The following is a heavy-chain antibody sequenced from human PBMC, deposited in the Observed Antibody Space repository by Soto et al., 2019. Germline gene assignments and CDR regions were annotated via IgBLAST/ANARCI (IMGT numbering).Heavy chain of an antibody. CDR2: IYNGGRT. V-gene: IGHV4-30-4*01. CDR1: GDSISSDGYH. D-gene: IGHD2-8*01. J-gene: IGHJ4*02. Sequence: SETLSLTCTVSGDSISSDGYHWSWIRQSPGKGLEWIGYIYNGGRTFYRPSLESRINMSLDATKNSYSLILTSVTAADTAVYYCARAPVGMDSINFFDHWGQGILVTVS. CDR3: ARAPVGMDSINFFDH.